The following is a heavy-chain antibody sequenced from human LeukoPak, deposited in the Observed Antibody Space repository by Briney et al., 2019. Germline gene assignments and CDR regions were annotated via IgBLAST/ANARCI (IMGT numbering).Heavy chain of an antibody. CDR2: INPSGGST. J-gene: IGHJ6*02. V-gene: IGHV1-46*01. CDR3: AGSGRVAVAGTGGMDV. Sequence: ASVKVSCKASGYTFTSYYIHWVRQAPGQGLEWMGIINPSGGSTSYAQKFQGRITMTRDTSTSTVYMELSSLRSEDTAVFYCAGSGRVAVAGTGGMDVWGQGTTATVSS. CDR1: GYTFTSYY. D-gene: IGHD6-19*01.